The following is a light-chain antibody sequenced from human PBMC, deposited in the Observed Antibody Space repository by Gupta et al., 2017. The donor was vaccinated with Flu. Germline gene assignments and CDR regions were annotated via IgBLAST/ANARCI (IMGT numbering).Light chain of an antibody. V-gene: IGLV1-40*01. CDR1: SFNIGAGYD. CDR2: GDT. Sequence: RVTISCTVSSFNIGAGYDVRYYQHPPGTAPKLLFYGDTSRPAVVPERFSVSKSGTSASLAITVLQAEDEADYYCQSFDSSLVWVFGGGTKLTIL. J-gene: IGLJ3*02. CDR3: QSFDSSLVWV.